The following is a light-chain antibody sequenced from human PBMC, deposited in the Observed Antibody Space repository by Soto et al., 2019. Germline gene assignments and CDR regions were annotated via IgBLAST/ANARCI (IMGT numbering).Light chain of an antibody. J-gene: IGLJ1*01. CDR3: SSYLNYNSEV. CDR1: STDVGSYNY. V-gene: IGLV2-8*01. CDR2: EVN. Sequence: QSALTQPPSASGSPGQSVTIPCTGTSTDVGSYNYVSWYQRHPGKAPKLIIYEVNKRPSGVPDRFSGSKSGNTASLTVSGLQAEDEADYYCSSYLNYNSEVFGTGTKVTVL.